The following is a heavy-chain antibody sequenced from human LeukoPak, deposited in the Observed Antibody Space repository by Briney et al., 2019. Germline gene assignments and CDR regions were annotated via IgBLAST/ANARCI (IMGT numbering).Heavy chain of an antibody. V-gene: IGHV3-33*06. J-gene: IGHJ4*02. Sequence: PGRSLRLSCAASGFTFSSYAMHWVRQAPGQGLKWVAVIWYDGSNRDYADSVKGRFTISRDNSKNTVYLQMNSLRAEDTAVYYCAKDSLDWGQGTLVTVSS. CDR2: IWYDGSNR. CDR1: GFTFSSYA. CDR3: AKDSLD.